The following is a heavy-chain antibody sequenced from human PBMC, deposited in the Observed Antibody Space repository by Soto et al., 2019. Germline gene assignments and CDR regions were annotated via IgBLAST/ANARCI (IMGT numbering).Heavy chain of an antibody. CDR2: TYYRSKWYN. CDR1: GDSVSSNSAA. D-gene: IGHD5-12*01. Sequence: QTLSLTCGISGDSVSSNSAAWNWLRQSPSRGLEWLGRTYYRSKWYNDYAVSVESRITINPDTSKNHFSLQLNFVTPEDTAVYFCARGDNLGPKTGYAFDPWGQGIMVTVSS. V-gene: IGHV6-1*01. J-gene: IGHJ5*02. CDR3: ARGDNLGPKTGYAFDP.